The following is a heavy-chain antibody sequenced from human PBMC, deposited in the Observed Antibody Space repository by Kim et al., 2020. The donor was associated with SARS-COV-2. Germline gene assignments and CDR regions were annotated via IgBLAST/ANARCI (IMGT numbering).Heavy chain of an antibody. CDR3: ARYSIGSRSFDY. J-gene: IGHJ4*02. D-gene: IGHD2-21*01. Sequence: GGSLRLSCAASGLSFSTSWMGWVRQAPEKGLEWAASIREDGSAQFYLDSVKGRFTTSRDNAQNSVSLQMNTLRAEDTAVYYCARYSIGSRSFDYWGQG. V-gene: IGHV3-7*01. CDR1: GLSFSTSW. CDR2: IREDGSAQ.